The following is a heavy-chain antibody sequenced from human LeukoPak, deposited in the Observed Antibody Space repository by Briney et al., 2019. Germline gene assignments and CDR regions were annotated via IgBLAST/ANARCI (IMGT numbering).Heavy chain of an antibody. J-gene: IGHJ4*02. Sequence: GGSLRLSCAASGFTFSSYAMSWVRQAPGKGLEWVSAVSGSGGSTYYADSMKGRFTISRENSRNTLYLQMNSLRAEDTAVYYCAKAHSSSWCYFDYWGQGTLVTVSS. V-gene: IGHV3-23*01. CDR2: VSGSGGST. CDR3: AKAHSSSWCYFDY. CDR1: GFTFSSYA. D-gene: IGHD6-13*01.